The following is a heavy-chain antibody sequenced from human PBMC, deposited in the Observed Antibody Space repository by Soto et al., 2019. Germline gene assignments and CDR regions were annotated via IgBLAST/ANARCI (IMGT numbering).Heavy chain of an antibody. J-gene: IGHJ6*02. CDR1: GVSIISYY. V-gene: IGHV4-59*01. Sequence: SETLSLTCTVSGVSIISYYWSWIRQPPWRGLEWIGYIYYSGSTNYNPSLKSRVTISVDTSKNQFSLKLSSVTAADTAVYYCASSNISATGFYYYGMDVWGRGTTVTVSS. CDR3: ASSNISATGFYYYGMDV. CDR2: IYYSGST. D-gene: IGHD6-13*01.